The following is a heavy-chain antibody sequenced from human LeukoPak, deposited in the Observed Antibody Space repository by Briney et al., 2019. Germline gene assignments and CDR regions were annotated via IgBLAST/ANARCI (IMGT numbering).Heavy chain of an antibody. D-gene: IGHD6-6*01. V-gene: IGHV4-34*01. CDR1: GGSFSGYY. J-gene: IGHJ6*03. CDR3: ARAKLVPPNYYYYYMDV. CDR2: INHSGST. Sequence: SETLSLTCAVYGGSFSGYYWSWIRQPPGKGLEWIGEINHSGSTNYNPSLKSRVTISVDTSKNQFSLKLSSVTAADTAVYYCARAKLVPPNYYYYYMDVWGKGTTVTISS.